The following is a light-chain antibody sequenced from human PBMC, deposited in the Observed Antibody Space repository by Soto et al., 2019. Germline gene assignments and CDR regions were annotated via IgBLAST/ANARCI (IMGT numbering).Light chain of an antibody. CDR3: AAWDDSLNGHV. V-gene: IGLV1-44*01. Sequence: QSVLTQPHSASGTPGQRVTISCSGSSSNIGTSSVHWFQQLPGTAPKLLISTTNQRPSGVPERFSGSKSGTSASLAISGLQCEDEADYYCAAWDDSLNGHVFGTGTKVTVL. CDR1: SSNIGTSS. CDR2: TTN. J-gene: IGLJ1*01.